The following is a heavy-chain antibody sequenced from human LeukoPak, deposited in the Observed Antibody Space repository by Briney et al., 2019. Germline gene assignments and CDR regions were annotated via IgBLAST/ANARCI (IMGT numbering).Heavy chain of an antibody. CDR1: GFTFSSYA. V-gene: IGHV3-23*01. Sequence: PGGSLRLSCAASGFTFSSYAMSWVRQAPGKGLEWVSAISGSGGSTYYADSVKGRFTISRDNSKNTLYLQMNSLRAEDTAVYYCAKDYYYDSSGYSPFDYSGQGTLVTVSS. J-gene: IGHJ4*02. D-gene: IGHD3-22*01. CDR3: AKDYYYDSSGYSPFDY. CDR2: ISGSGGST.